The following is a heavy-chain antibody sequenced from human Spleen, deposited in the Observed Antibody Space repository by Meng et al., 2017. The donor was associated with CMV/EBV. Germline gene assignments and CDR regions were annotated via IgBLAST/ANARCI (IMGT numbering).Heavy chain of an antibody. CDR1: GGSFSTNY. CDR3: ARLQQQVVRGAGSWFDP. J-gene: IGHJ5*02. V-gene: IGHV4-34*01. Sequence: SETLSLTCAVSGGSFSTNYWSWIRQAPGKGLEWIGEINHSGNTNYNPSLKSRVTISVDTSKNQFSLKLSSVTAADTAVYYCARLQQQVVRGAGSWFDPWGQGTLVTVSS. CDR2: INHSGNT. D-gene: IGHD6-13*01.